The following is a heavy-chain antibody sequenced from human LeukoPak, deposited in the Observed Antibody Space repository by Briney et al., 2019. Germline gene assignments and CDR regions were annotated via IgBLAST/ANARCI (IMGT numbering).Heavy chain of an antibody. CDR2: ISSSSSYI. V-gene: IGHV3-21*01. Sequence: PEGSLRLSCAASGFTFSSYSMNWVRQAPGKGLGWVSSISSSSSYIYYADSVKGRFTISRDNAKNSLYLQMNSLRAEDTAVYYCARDSGYGSGLDLDYWGQGTLVTVSS. D-gene: IGHD6-19*01. CDR3: ARDSGYGSGLDLDY. J-gene: IGHJ4*02. CDR1: GFTFSSYS.